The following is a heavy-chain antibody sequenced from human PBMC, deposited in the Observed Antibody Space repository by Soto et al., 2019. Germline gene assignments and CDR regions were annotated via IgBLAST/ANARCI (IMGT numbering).Heavy chain of an antibody. V-gene: IGHV1-18*01. Sequence: QVHLVQSGAEVQKPWASVKVSCQASGYTFTSYGITWVRQAPGQGLEWMGWISAHNGNTDYAQKLQGRVIVTRDTSTSTAYMELRSLISDDTAVYYGARGRYGDYWGQGALVTVSS. CDR3: ARGRYGDY. CDR1: GYTFTSYG. D-gene: IGHD1-1*01. CDR2: ISAHNGNT. J-gene: IGHJ4*02.